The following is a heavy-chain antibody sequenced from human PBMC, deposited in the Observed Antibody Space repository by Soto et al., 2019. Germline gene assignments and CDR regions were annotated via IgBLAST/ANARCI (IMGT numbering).Heavy chain of an antibody. J-gene: IGHJ5*02. CDR3: ARTMTTEAWFDP. CDR1: GGSISSGGYS. Sequence: LSLTCAVSGGSISSGGYSWSWIRQPPGKGLEWIGYIYHSGSTYYNPSLKSRVTISVDRSKNQFSLKLSSVTAADTAVYYCARTMTTEAWFDPWGQGTLVTVSS. V-gene: IGHV4-30-2*01. CDR2: IYHSGST.